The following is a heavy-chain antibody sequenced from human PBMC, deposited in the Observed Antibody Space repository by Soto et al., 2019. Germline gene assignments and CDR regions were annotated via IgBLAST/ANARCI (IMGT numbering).Heavy chain of an antibody. D-gene: IGHD6-13*01. CDR2: FDPEDGET. CDR1: GYTFTTYY. J-gene: IGHJ4*02. CDR3: ATGRENSSSGYENSPPFFDY. V-gene: IGHV1-24*01. Sequence: ASVKVSCKASGYTFTTYYMHWVRQAPGKGLEWMGGFDPEDGETIYAQKFQGRVTMTEDTSTDTAYMELSSLRSEDTAVYYCATGRENSSSGYENSPPFFDYGGQGPWVTVSP.